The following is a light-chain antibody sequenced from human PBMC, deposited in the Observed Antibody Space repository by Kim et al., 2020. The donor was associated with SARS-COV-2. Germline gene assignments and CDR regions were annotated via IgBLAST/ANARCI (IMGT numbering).Light chain of an antibody. J-gene: IGLJ2*01. Sequence: VSPGQTAIITCSGDKLGDKYAFWYQEKPGQSPMVVIYQDAKRPSGIPERFSGSSSGNTATLTISGTQPMDEADYYCQTWDSSTAIFGGGTQLTVL. V-gene: IGLV3-1*01. CDR3: QTWDSSTAI. CDR2: QDA. CDR1: KLGDKY.